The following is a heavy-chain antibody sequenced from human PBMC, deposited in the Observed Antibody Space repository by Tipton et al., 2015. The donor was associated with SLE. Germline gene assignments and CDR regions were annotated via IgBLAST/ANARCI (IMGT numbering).Heavy chain of an antibody. Sequence: TLSLTCTVSGGSISSGGYYWSWIRQHPGKGLEWIGYIYYSGSTYYNPSLKSRVTISVDTSKNQFSLKLSSVTAADTAVYYCARRSVVGAFDIWGQGTMVTVSS. V-gene: IGHV4-31*03. D-gene: IGHD1-26*01. CDR2: IYYSGST. J-gene: IGHJ3*02. CDR3: ARRSVVGAFDI. CDR1: GGSISSGGYY.